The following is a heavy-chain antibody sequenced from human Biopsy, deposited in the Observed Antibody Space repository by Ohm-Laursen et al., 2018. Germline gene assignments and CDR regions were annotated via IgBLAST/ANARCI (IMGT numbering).Heavy chain of an antibody. CDR3: ARDRIAYCTATSCDNFGLDV. CDR2: INHSGNT. D-gene: IGHD2-8*02. J-gene: IGHJ6*02. Sequence: SETLSLTCTVSSASINLYYWGWIRQSPGKGLEWIGYINHSGNTNYNPSLKSRRTMSVDTSKNQLSLKLTSVTAADTAVYYCARDRIAYCTATSCDNFGLDVWGQGTTVTVSS. V-gene: IGHV4-59*01. CDR1: SASINLYY.